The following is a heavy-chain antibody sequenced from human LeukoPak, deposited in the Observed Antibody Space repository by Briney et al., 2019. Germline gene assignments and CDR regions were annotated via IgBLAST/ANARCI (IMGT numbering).Heavy chain of an antibody. CDR2: ISDSGSTT. D-gene: IGHD6-13*01. J-gene: IGHJ4*02. CDR3: AKAPASPSDSRTWGRDCFDS. Sequence: GGSLRLSCAASGFTFRDYYMGWIRQAPGKGLESISYISDSGSTTNYADSVKGRFTVSRDNAENSLYLQMNSLRAEDTAVYYCAKAPASPSDSRTWGRDCFDSCGQGALVTVSS. CDR1: GFTFRDYY. V-gene: IGHV3-11*01.